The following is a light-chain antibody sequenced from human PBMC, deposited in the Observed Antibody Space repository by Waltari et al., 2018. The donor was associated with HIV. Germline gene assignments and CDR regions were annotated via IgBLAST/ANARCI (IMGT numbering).Light chain of an antibody. Sequence: YELHRPPSVSVSPGQTASITCYGDKLGNEYACWYQQKPGQSPVLVIYQDNQRPSGIPERFSGSNSGNTATLTVSGTQAMDEADYYCQACDSSTDVVFGGGTKLTVL. V-gene: IGLV3-1*01. CDR1: KLGNEY. CDR3: QACDSSTDVV. CDR2: QDN. J-gene: IGLJ2*01.